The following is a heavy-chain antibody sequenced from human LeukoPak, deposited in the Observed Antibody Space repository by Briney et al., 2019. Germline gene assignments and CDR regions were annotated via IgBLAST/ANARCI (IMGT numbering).Heavy chain of an antibody. Sequence: PSETLSLTCTVSGGSISSSSYYWGWIRQPPGKGLEWIGRIYTNGITNYNPSLKSRVSISIDTSKNQFSLKLSSVTAADTAVYYCAREGLNMVRGVIPKEAWGWFDPWGQGTLVTVSS. CDR2: IYTNGIT. CDR1: GGSISSSSYY. V-gene: IGHV4-39*07. CDR3: AREGLNMVRGVIPKEAWGWFDP. D-gene: IGHD3-10*01. J-gene: IGHJ5*02.